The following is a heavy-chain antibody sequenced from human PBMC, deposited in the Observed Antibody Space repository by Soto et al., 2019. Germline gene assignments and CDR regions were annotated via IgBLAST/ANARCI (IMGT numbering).Heavy chain of an antibody. CDR1: GFTFDDYA. J-gene: IGHJ6*02. Sequence: GGSLRLSCAASGFTFDDYAMHWVRQAPGKGLEWVSLISWDGGSTYYADSVKGRFTISRDNSKNSLYLQMNSLRAEDTALYYCAKDRNTAMAPYYYYYGMDVWGQGTTVTVSS. CDR3: AKDRNTAMAPYYYYYGMDV. D-gene: IGHD5-18*01. CDR2: ISWDGGST. V-gene: IGHV3-43D*03.